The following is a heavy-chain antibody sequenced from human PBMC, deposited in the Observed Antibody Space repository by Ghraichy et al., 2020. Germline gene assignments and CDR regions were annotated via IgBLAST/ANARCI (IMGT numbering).Heavy chain of an antibody. V-gene: IGHV4-39*01. Sequence: ESLNISCTVSGGSISSSSYYWGWLRQPPGKGLEWIGSIYYSGRTYYNPSLKSRVTISVDTSKNQFSLKLSSVTAADTAVYYCARHGGDIVDYYFDYWGQGTLVTVSS. CDR2: IYYSGRT. CDR1: GGSISSSSYY. D-gene: IGHD2-15*01. J-gene: IGHJ4*02. CDR3: ARHGGDIVDYYFDY.